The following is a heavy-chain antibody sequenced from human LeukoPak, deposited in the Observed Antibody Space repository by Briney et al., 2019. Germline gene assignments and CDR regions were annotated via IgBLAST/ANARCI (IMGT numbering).Heavy chain of an antibody. D-gene: IGHD1-20*01. CDR2: IYYSRST. CDR3: ARDRGLGITGTKNWFDP. J-gene: IGHJ5*02. V-gene: IGHV4-59*01. CDR1: GGSISSYY. Sequence: KPSETLSLTCTVSGGSISSYYWSWIRQPPGKGLEWIGYIYYSRSTNYNPSLKSRVTISVDTSKNQFSLKLSSVTAADTAVYYCARDRGLGITGTKNWFDPWGQGTLVTVSS.